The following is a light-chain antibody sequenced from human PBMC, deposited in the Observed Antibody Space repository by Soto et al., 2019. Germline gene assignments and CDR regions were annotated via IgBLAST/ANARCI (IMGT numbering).Light chain of an antibody. Sequence: DIQMTQSASSLSASIGDRVTITCRASQGISNFVAWYKQKPGEVPRLLIYLASTLQSGVPSRFSGSGSATVFTLTISSLQPEDAATYYCQKYNSAPLTFVGGTKVEIK. CDR3: QKYNSAPLT. CDR2: LAS. CDR1: QGISNF. V-gene: IGKV1-27*01. J-gene: IGKJ4*02.